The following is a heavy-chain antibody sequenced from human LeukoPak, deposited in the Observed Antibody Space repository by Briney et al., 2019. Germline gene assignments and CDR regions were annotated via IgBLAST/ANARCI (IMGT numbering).Heavy chain of an antibody. V-gene: IGHV3-30*03. CDR1: GFSFRTYG. CDR2: ISYDGNKR. Sequence: PGRSLRLSCATSGFSFRTYGMHWVRQAPGKGLEWAAVISYDGNKRYHADSVKGRFTISRDNSKNTLYLQMNSLGAEDTAVYYCGAGWYFFDYWGQGTLVTASS. D-gene: IGHD6-19*01. J-gene: IGHJ4*02. CDR3: GAGWYFFDY.